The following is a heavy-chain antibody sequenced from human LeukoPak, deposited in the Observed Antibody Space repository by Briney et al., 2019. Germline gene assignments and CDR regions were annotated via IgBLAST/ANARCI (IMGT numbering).Heavy chain of an antibody. J-gene: IGHJ4*02. D-gene: IGHD3-22*01. CDR1: GFTFSSYA. CDR3: AKDGLGVYYYDSSGYSNY. V-gene: IGHV3-30*04. CDR2: ISYDGSNK. Sequence: GGSLRLSCAASGFTFSSYAMHWVRQAPGKGLEWVAVISYDGSNKYYADSVKGRFTISRDNSKNTLYLQMNSPRAEDTAVYYCAKDGLGVYYYDSSGYSNYWGQGTLVTVSS.